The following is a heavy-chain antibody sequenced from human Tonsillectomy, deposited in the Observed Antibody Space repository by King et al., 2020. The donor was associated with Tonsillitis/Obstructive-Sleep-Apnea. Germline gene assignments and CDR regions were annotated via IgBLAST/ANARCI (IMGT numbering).Heavy chain of an antibody. V-gene: IGHV1-2*06. CDR1: GYTFTGYY. Sequence: QLVQSGAEVKKPGASVKVSCQASGYTFTGYYMHWVRQAPGQGLEWMGRINPNSGGTNYAQKFQGRVTMTRDTPINTAYMELSRLRSDDTAVYYLARSKLFGCSSTNCYDFDYWGQGTLVTVSS. CDR3: ARSKLFGCSSTNCYDFDY. D-gene: IGHD2-2*01. J-gene: IGHJ4*02. CDR2: INPNSGGT.